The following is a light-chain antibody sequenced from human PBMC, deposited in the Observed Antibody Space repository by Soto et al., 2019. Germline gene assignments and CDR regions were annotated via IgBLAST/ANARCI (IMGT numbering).Light chain of an antibody. CDR3: QKYGSSPRT. V-gene: IGKV3-20*01. Sequence: VLTQSPGTMSLSPGARATLSCRSSQSVSSYSLAWYQQKPGQAPRLLIYGISSRATGIPDRFSGSGSGTDFTLTISRLEPEEFAVYYCQKYGSSPRTFGKGTKVDIK. CDR1: QSVSSYS. J-gene: IGKJ1*01. CDR2: GIS.